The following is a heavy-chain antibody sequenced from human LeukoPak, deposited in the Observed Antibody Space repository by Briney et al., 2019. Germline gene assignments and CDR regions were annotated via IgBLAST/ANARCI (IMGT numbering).Heavy chain of an antibody. V-gene: IGHV3-23*01. J-gene: IGHJ4*02. Sequence: PGGSLRLSCAASGFTFSSYAMSWVRQAPGKGLEWVSAISGSGGSKYYADPVKGRFTISRDNSKNTLYLQMNSLRAEDTAVYYCAKGLERESRLDSWRQRTLLTVSS. D-gene: IGHD1-1*01. CDR3: AKGLERESRLDS. CDR1: GFTFSSYA. CDR2: ISGSGGSK.